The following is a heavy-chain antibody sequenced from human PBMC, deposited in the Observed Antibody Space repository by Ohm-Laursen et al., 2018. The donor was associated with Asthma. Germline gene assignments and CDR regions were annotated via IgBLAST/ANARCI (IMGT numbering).Heavy chain of an antibody. CDR2: IFGSTGT. CDR3: AISLTTPGAFDI. V-gene: IGHV3-53*01. CDR1: GFIVSTKF. J-gene: IGHJ3*02. Sequence: LTCAASGFIVSTKFMIWVRQVPGKGLDWVSVIFGSTGTNYADSVKGRFTISRDSSKNTIYLQMNSLRAEDTAVYYCAISLTTPGAFDIWGQGTMITVSS. D-gene: IGHD1/OR15-1a*01.